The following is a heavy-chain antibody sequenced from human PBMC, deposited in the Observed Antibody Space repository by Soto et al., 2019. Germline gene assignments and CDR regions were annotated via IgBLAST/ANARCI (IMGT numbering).Heavy chain of an antibody. CDR3: AREWANNTVIGGVTYRYYHGMDV. V-gene: IGHV1-8*01. D-gene: IGHD3-16*01. CDR2: MNPSGSNT. CDR1: GLAFPIND. Sequence: ASVKVSCTASGLAFPINDIMWVRQTIGQGLEFMGWMNPSGSNTGYAQKFQGRATFTWNTPTSTAYMDLSGLRSEDTAVYYCAREWANNTVIGGVTYRYYHGMDVWGQGTTVTVSS. J-gene: IGHJ6*02.